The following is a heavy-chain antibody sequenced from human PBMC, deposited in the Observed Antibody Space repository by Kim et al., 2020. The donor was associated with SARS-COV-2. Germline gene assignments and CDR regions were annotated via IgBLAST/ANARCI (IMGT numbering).Heavy chain of an antibody. D-gene: IGHD4-17*01. CDR1: GFTFTSSA. Sequence: SVKVSCKASGFTFTSSAVQWVRQARGQRLEWIGWIVVGSGNTNYAQKFQERVTITRDMSTSTAYMELSSLRSEDTAVYYCAAGPTVVNYFDYWGQGTLVTVSS. CDR2: IVVGSGNT. V-gene: IGHV1-58*01. J-gene: IGHJ4*02. CDR3: AAGPTVVNYFDY.